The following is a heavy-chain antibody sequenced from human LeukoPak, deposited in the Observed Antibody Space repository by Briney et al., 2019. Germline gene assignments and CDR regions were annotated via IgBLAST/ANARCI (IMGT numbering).Heavy chain of an antibody. CDR3: AAGSRVTTNFEY. CDR1: GYTFTSYG. D-gene: IGHD4-11*01. Sequence: ASVKVSCKASGYTFTSYGISWVRQAPGQGLEWMGWISAYNGNTNYAQKLQGRVTMTTDTSTSTAYMDLRSLSSEDTAVYYCAAGSRVTTNFEYWGQGTLVTVSS. J-gene: IGHJ4*02. V-gene: IGHV1-18*01. CDR2: ISAYNGNT.